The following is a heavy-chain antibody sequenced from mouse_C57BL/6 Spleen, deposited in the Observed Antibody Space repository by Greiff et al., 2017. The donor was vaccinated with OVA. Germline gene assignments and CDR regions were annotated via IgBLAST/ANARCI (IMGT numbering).Heavy chain of an antibody. CDR2: IFPGSGST. CDR1: GYTFTGYW. D-gene: IGHD1-1*01. J-gene: IGHJ1*03. CDR3: ASPYYYCDSDRYFDG. V-gene: IGHV1-9*01. Sequence: QVQLQQSGAELMKPGASVKLSCKATGYTFTGYWIEWVKQRPGHGLEWIGMIFPGSGSTNYNEKFKGKATFTVDTSSNTAYMQLSSLTTEDSAIYYCASPYYYCDSDRYFDGWGTGTTVTVSS.